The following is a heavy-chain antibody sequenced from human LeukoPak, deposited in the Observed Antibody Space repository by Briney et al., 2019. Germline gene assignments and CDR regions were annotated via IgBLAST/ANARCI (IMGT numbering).Heavy chain of an antibody. J-gene: IGHJ6*03. Sequence: SETLSLTCAVYGGSFSGYYWSWIRQPPGKGLEWIGEINHSGSTNYNPSLKSRVTISVDTSKNQFSLKLSSVTAADTAVYYCARARGYYDSSGYPYYYYYMDVWGKGTTVTVSS. CDR3: ARARGYYDSSGYPYYYYYMDV. CDR2: INHSGST. CDR1: GGSFSGYY. D-gene: IGHD3-22*01. V-gene: IGHV4-34*01.